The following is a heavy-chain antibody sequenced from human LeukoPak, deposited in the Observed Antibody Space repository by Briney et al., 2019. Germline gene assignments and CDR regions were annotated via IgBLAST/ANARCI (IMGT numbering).Heavy chain of an antibody. CDR2: ISGSGSGT. CDR1: GFTFSSYA. Sequence: GALRLSCAASGFTFSSYAMSWVRQAPGKGLEWVSVISGSGSGTYYVDSVKGRFTISRDNSKNTLYLQMNSLRAEDTAVYYCARPTYYYDSSGSYYFDYWGQGTLVTVSS. J-gene: IGHJ4*02. V-gene: IGHV3-23*01. CDR3: ARPTYYYDSSGSYYFDY. D-gene: IGHD3-22*01.